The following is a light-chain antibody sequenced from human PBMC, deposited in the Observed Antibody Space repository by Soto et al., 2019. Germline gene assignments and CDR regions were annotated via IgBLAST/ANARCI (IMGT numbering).Light chain of an antibody. V-gene: IGLV2-8*01. CDR1: SSDIGAYNY. Sequence: QSVLTQPPSASGSPGQSVTISCTGTSSDIGAYNYVSWYQQYPGKAPKLMIFEVSKRPSGVPDRFSGSKSGNTASLTVSGLQAEDEADYYCSSYAGSNNLIFGTGTKVTVL. J-gene: IGLJ1*01. CDR2: EVS. CDR3: SSYAGSNNLI.